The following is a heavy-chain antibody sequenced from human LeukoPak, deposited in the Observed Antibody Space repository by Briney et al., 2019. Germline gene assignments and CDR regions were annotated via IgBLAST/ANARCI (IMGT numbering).Heavy chain of an antibody. Sequence: ASVKVSCKASGYTFTSYGISWVRQAPGQGLEWMGWISAYNGNTNYAQKLQDRVTMTTDTSTSTAYMELRSLRSDDTAVYYCARDYYDSSGSNERFYYFDYWGQGTLVTVSS. V-gene: IGHV1-18*01. CDR1: GYTFTSYG. J-gene: IGHJ4*02. D-gene: IGHD3-22*01. CDR3: ARDYYDSSGSNERFYYFDY. CDR2: ISAYNGNT.